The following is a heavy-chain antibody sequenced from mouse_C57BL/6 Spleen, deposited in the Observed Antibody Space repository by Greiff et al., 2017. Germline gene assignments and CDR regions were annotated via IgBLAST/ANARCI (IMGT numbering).Heavy chain of an antibody. V-gene: IGHV5-17*01. J-gene: IGHJ4*01. CDR2: ISSGSSTL. CDR1: G. CDR3: AKPSIHYAMDY. Sequence: EVKLMESGGGLVKPGGSLKLSCAASGMHWVRQAPEKGLEWVAYISSGSSTLYYADTVKGRFTISRDNAKNTLFLQMTSLRSEDTAMYYCAKPSIHYAMDYWGQGTSVTVSS. D-gene: IGHD2-10*02.